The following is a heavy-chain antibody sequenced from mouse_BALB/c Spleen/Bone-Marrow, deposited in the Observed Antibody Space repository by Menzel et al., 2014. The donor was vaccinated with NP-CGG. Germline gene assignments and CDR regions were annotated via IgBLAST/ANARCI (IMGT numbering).Heavy chain of an antibody. V-gene: IGHV1-82*01. CDR3: ARHAYGNSYWYFDV. J-gene: IGHJ1*01. Sequence: VQLQQSGPELVKPGASVKISCKASGYAFSSSWMNWVKQRPGQGLEWIGRIYPGDGDTNYNGKFKGKATQTADKSSSTAYMQLSSLTSVDSAVYFCARHAYGNSYWYFDVWGAGTTVTVSS. CDR1: GYAFSSSW. D-gene: IGHD2-1*01. CDR2: IYPGDGDT.